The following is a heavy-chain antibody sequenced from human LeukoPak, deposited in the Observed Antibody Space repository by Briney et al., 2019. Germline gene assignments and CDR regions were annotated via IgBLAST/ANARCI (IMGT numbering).Heavy chain of an antibody. CDR2: INPAGSVT. J-gene: IGHJ4*02. CDR3: SRDFVGAEDY. Sequence: GGSLRLSCSASGFTISSYWMHWVRQAPGKGLLWVSRINPAGSVTNHADSVRDRFTISRDTATNTLYLEMNSLRAEDTAVYYCSRDFVGAEDYWGQGTLVTVSS. D-gene: IGHD3-16*01. V-gene: IGHV3-74*01. CDR1: GFTISSYW.